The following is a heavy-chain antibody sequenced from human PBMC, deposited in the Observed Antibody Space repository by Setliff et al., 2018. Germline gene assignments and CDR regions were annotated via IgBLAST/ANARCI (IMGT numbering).Heavy chain of an antibody. CDR2: IYSSGST. J-gene: IGHJ5*02. Sequence: SETLSLTCTVSGGSISSGSYYWSWIRQPAGKGLEWIGRIYSSGSTKYNPSLKSRVTISGDTSKNQFSLKLSSVAAADTAVYYCARGAPGWELLSWFDPWGQGTLVTVSS. CDR3: ARGAPGWELLSWFDP. CDR1: GGSISSGSYY. V-gene: IGHV4-61*02. D-gene: IGHD1-26*01.